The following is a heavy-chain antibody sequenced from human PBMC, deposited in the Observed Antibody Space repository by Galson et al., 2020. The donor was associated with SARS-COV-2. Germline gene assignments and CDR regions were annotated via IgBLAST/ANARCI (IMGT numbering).Heavy chain of an antibody. CDR2: ISYDGINE. Sequence: GGSLRLSCAASGFTFTSYAVHWVRQAPGKGLEWVAVISYDGINEYYADSVKGRFTVSRDNSKNTLYLQMNSLRAEDTAVYYCSRGRGGSYYSLIDYWGQGPLVTGSS. CDR1: GFTFTSYA. J-gene: IGHJ4*02. CDR3: SRGRGGSYYSLIDY. V-gene: IGHV3-30-3*01. D-gene: IGHD2-15*01.